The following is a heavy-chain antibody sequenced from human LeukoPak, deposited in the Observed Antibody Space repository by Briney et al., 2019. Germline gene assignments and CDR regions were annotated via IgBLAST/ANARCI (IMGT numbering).Heavy chain of an antibody. CDR3: AKDRHGSGSYQDFDY. D-gene: IGHD3-10*01. J-gene: IGHJ4*02. CDR1: GFTFSSYA. CDR2: ISGSGGST. Sequence: PGGSLRLSCAASGFTFSSYAMSWVRQAPGKGLEWVSAISGSGGSTYYADSVKGRFTISRDNSKNTLYLQMNSLRAEDTAVYYCAKDRHGSGSYQDFDYWGQETLVTVSS. V-gene: IGHV3-23*01.